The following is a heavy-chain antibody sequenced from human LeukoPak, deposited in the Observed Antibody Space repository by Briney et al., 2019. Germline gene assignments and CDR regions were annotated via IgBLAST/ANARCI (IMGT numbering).Heavy chain of an antibody. J-gene: IGHJ4*02. V-gene: IGHV3-23*01. Sequence: GGSLRLSCAASGFTFSSYAMSWVRQAPGKGLEWVSAISGSGGSTYYADSVKGRFTISRDNSKNTLYLQMNSLRAEDTAVYYCAKEGYSYGSLAGDYYFDYWGQGTLVTVSS. CDR2: ISGSGGST. CDR3: AKEGYSYGSLAGDYYFDY. D-gene: IGHD5-18*01. CDR1: GFTFSSYA.